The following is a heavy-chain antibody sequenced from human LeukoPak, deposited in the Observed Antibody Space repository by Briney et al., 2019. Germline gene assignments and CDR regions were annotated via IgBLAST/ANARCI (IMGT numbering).Heavy chain of an antibody. Sequence: GRSLRLSCAASGFTFSSYGMHWVRQAPGKGLEWVAVIWYDGSNKYYADSVKGRFTISRDNSKNTLYLQMNSLRAEDTAVYYCAKPMRDYYYYYGMDAWGKGTTVTVSS. CDR3: AKPMRDYYYYYGMDA. CDR1: GFTFSSYG. V-gene: IGHV3-33*06. CDR2: IWYDGSNK. J-gene: IGHJ6*04.